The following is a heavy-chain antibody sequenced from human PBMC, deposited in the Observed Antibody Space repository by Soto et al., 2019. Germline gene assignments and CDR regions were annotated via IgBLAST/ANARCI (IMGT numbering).Heavy chain of an antibody. Sequence: QEQLMQSGAEVKKPGASVKVSCKSSGYSFTGYYLHWVRQAPGQGPEWMGWIFPKSGGTKSAQKFQGRVTMTRDTSISPAYMELKRLRSDDTAVYFCAREGMYHYETKDYYPSTYGLDVWGQGTTVTVSS. V-gene: IGHV1-2*02. CDR1: GYSFTGYY. CDR2: IFPKSGGT. CDR3: AREGMYHYETKDYYPSTYGLDV. D-gene: IGHD3-16*01. J-gene: IGHJ6*02.